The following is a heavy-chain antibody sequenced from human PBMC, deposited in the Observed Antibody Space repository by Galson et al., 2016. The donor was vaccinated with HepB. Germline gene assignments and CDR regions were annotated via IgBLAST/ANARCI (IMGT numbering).Heavy chain of an antibody. CDR1: GYRFTTSW. CDR3: ARHELHSNSWYMDS. V-gene: IGHV5-51*01. J-gene: IGHJ4*02. Sequence: QSGAEVKQPGESLTISCQGSGYRFTTSWIGWVRQMPGQGLEWMGIIYPGDSDTRYSPSFQGQVTIPVDKSISTAYLPWSSLKASDSAMYYCARHELHSNSWYMDSWGQGTLVTVSS. CDR2: IYPGDSDT. D-gene: IGHD6-13*01.